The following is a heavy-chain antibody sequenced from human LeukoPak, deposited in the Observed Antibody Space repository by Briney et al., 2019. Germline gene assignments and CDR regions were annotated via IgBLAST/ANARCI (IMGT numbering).Heavy chain of an antibody. J-gene: IGHJ6*03. Sequence: SETLSLTCAVYGGSFSGYYWSWIRQPPGKGLEWIGEINHSGSTNYNPSLKSRVTISVGTSKNQFSLKLSSVTAADTAVYYCARERYSYAHYMDVWGKGTTVTVSS. D-gene: IGHD5-18*01. CDR3: ARERYSYAHYMDV. CDR2: INHSGST. CDR1: GGSFSGYY. V-gene: IGHV4-34*01.